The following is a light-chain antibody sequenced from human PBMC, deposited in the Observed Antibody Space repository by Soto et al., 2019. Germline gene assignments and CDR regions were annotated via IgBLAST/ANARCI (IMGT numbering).Light chain of an antibody. CDR2: GAS. CDR1: QSVISSY. V-gene: IGKV3-20*01. Sequence: ENVLTQSPGTLSLSPGERATLSCRASQSVISSYVAWYQQKPGQAPRLLTYGASSRATGIPDRFTGSGSGTDFTLSISRVEPEDSAMYYCQQYGSSPPNTFGQGTKLEIK. J-gene: IGKJ2*01. CDR3: QQYGSSPPNT.